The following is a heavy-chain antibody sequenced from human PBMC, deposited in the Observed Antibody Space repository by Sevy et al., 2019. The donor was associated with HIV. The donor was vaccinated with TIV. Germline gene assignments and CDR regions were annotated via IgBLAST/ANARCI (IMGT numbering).Heavy chain of an antibody. J-gene: IGHJ4*02. CDR3: VNDRLISLGADLFDY. CDR1: GFTFNSHG. D-gene: IGHD7-27*01. V-gene: IGHV3-30*02. CDR2: IQYDGGNK. Sequence: GGSLRLSCATSGFTFNSHGMHWVRQAPGKGLEWVSFIQYDGGNKNYADSVKGRFTISRDNSKNTLYLQLGSLRTEDTALYYCVNDRLISLGADLFDYWGQGTLVTVSS.